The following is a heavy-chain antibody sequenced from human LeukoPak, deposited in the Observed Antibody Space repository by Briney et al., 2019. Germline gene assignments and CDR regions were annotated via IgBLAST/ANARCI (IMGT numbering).Heavy chain of an antibody. CDR2: ISAYNGNT. Sequence: GAAVKVSCKASGYPFDNFGLTWVRQAPGQGLEWMGWISAYNGNTHYAQKFRGRLTMTTDTSTTTAYLELRSLKSDDTAVYYCARDRIGGDLTGERLYWGQGTLVTVSS. CDR3: ARDRIGGDLTGERLY. V-gene: IGHV1-18*01. J-gene: IGHJ4*02. D-gene: IGHD4-17*01. CDR1: GYPFDNFG.